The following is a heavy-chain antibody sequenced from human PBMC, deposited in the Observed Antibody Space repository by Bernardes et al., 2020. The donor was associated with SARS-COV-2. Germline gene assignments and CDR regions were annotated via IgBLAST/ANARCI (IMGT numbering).Heavy chain of an antibody. CDR3: ARSSRRRITIFGVVRWFDP. V-gene: IGHV4-31*03. Sequence: SETLSLTCTVSGGSISSGGYYWSWIRQHPGKGLEWIGYIYYSGSTYYNPSLKSRVTISVDTSKNQFSLKLSSVTAADTAVYYCARSSRRRITIFGVVRWFDPWGQGTLVTVSS. CDR2: IYYSGST. J-gene: IGHJ5*02. CDR1: GGSISSGGYY. D-gene: IGHD3-3*01.